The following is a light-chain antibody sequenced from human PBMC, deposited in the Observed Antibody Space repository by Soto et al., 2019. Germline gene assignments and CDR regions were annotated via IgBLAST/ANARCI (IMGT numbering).Light chain of an antibody. Sequence: QSALTQPASVSGSPGQSITISCTGTSSDVGSYNLVSWYQQHPGKAPKLMIYEVNKRPSGVSNRFSGSKFGNTASLTISGLQAEDEADYYCCSYAGSLYVFGTGTKLTVL. CDR3: CSYAGSLYV. J-gene: IGLJ1*01. CDR2: EVN. CDR1: SSDVGSYNL. V-gene: IGLV2-23*02.